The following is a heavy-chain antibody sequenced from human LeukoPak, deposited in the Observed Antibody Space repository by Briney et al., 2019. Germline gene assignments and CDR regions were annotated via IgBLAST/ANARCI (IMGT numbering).Heavy chain of an antibody. V-gene: IGHV1-24*01. D-gene: IGHD4-17*01. CDR2: FDPEDGER. Sequence: ASVKVSCKVSGYTLTELSMHWVRQAPGKGLEWMGGFDPEDGERIYAQKFQGRVTMTEDTPTDTAYMELSSLRSEDTAVYYCATCGDYRGDYWGQGTLVTVSS. CDR3: ATCGDYRGDY. J-gene: IGHJ4*02. CDR1: GYTLTELS.